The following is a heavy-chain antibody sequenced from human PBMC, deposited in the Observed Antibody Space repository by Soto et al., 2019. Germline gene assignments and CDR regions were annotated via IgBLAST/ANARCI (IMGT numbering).Heavy chain of an antibody. Sequence: GGSLRLSCTASGFTFGDYAMSWFRQAPGKGLEWVGFIRSKAYGGTTEYAASVKGRFTISRDDSKSIAYLQMNSLKTEDTAVYYCTRDFWSGSITNYYYYGMDVWGQGTTVTVSS. CDR2: IRSKAYGGTT. D-gene: IGHD3-3*01. J-gene: IGHJ6*02. CDR3: TRDFWSGSITNYYYYGMDV. CDR1: GFTFGDYA. V-gene: IGHV3-49*03.